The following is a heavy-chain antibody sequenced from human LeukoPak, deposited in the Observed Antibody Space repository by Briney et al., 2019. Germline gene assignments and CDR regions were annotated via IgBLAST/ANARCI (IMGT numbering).Heavy chain of an antibody. CDR1: GGSFSSDGYS. J-gene: IGHJ6*02. Sequence: SETLSLTCAVSGGSFSSDGYSWNWIRQPPGKGLEWIGYIYPSGNTYYNPSLKGRVTISIDRSKNQFSLNLSSVTAADTAVYYCARITFVVEGYGMDVWGQGTTVTVSS. D-gene: IGHD2-21*01. V-gene: IGHV4-30-2*01. CDR2: IYPSGNT. CDR3: ARITFVVEGYGMDV.